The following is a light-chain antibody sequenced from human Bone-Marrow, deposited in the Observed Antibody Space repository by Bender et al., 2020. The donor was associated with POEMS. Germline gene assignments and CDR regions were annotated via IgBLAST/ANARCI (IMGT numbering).Light chain of an antibody. CDR2: SSH. Sequence: QSVLTQPPSASGTPGQRVTISCSGGSSNIGAHAVNWYQHLPGTAPKLLIYSSHRRPSEVPDRFSGSRSGASASLAIDGIQSEDEAYYYGAVWDDSLNGWVFGGGTKLTVL. V-gene: IGLV1-44*01. CDR1: SSNIGAHA. J-gene: IGLJ3*02. CDR3: AVWDDSLNGWV.